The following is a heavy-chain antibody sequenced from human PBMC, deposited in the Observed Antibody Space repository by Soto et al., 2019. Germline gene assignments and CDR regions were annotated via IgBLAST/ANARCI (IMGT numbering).Heavy chain of an antibody. CDR3: ARAPEFDYYDSSGYSVPYRY. J-gene: IGHJ4*02. CDR2: VNPNSGGT. V-gene: IGHV1-2*02. Sequence: ASVKVSCKASGYTFTGYYMHWVLQAPGQGLEWMGWVNPNSGGTNYAQKFQGRVTMTRDTSISTAYMELSRLRSDDTAVYYCARAPEFDYYDSSGYSVPYRYWGQGTLVTVSS. D-gene: IGHD3-22*01. CDR1: GYTFTGYY.